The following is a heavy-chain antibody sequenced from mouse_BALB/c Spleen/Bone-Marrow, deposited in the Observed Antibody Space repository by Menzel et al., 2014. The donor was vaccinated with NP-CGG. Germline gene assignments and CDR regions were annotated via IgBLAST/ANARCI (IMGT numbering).Heavy chain of an antibody. CDR2: ISGDGRYT. V-gene: IGHV5-9-2*01. D-gene: IGHD2-4*01. CDR1: GFSFSNYG. J-gene: IGHJ3*01. CDR3: ARHAYYDQTEVSFVY. Sequence: EVKVVESGGGLVKSGGSLKLSCAASGFSFSNYGMSWVRQTPEKRLEWVATISGDGRYTFYSDSVRGRFTISRDNAKYSLYLQLSSLRPADTALYYCARHAYYDQTEVSFVYWGQGTLVTVSA.